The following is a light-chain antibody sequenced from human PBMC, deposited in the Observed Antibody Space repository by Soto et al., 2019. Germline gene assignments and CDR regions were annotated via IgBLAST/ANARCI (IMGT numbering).Light chain of an antibody. CDR2: GAS. J-gene: IGKJ1*01. V-gene: IGKV3-20*01. CDR1: QSVSSNY. Sequence: DIVLTQSPGTLSLSPGERASLSCRASQSVSSNYLAWYQQKAGQAPRLLIYGASSRATGIPARFSGSGSGTDFTLTISRLEPEDFAVYYCQQYGSSPQTFGHGTKVEIK. CDR3: QQYGSSPQT.